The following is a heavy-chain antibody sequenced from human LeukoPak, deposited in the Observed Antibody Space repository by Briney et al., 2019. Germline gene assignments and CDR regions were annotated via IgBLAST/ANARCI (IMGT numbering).Heavy chain of an antibody. CDR2: ISYDGSNK. D-gene: IGHD6-13*01. J-gene: IGHJ5*02. CDR3: ARDRIAAAGNGWFDP. Sequence: SLRLSCGASGVTFSTYAIHWVRQAPGKGLEWVAVISYDGSNKYCADSVKGRITISRDNSKNTLYLQMNSLRAEDTAVYYCARDRIAAAGNGWFDPWGQGTLVTVSS. V-gene: IGHV3-30-3*01. CDR1: GVTFSTYA.